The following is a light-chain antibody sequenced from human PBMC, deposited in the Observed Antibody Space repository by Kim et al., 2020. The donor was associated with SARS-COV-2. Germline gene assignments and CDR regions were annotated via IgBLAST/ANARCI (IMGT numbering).Light chain of an antibody. CDR2: GVS. V-gene: IGLV2-14*03. CDR3: SSYTSSSTVI. J-gene: IGLJ2*01. CDR1: SSDIGGYNY. Sequence: GQSITISFTGTSSDIGGYNYVSWYQQHPGKAPKLMIYGVSSRPSGITDRFSGSKASNTASLTISGLQAEDEADYYCSSYTSSSTVIFGGGTQLTVL.